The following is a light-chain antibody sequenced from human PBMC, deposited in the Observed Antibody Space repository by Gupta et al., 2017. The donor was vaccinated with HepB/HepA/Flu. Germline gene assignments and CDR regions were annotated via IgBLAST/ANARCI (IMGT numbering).Light chain of an antibody. Sequence: QAVVTQEPSLTVSPGGTVTLTCRSSTGPVTSDLFVYWFQQKPGQAPRTVSFEDHNRHAWTPARFSGALVGGKAALTLSGAQPEDDADDYCYMSHNGVGVFGGGTKLTVL. CDR3: YMSHNGVGV. CDR1: TGPVTSDLF. V-gene: IGLV7-46*01. J-gene: IGLJ2*01. CDR2: EDH.